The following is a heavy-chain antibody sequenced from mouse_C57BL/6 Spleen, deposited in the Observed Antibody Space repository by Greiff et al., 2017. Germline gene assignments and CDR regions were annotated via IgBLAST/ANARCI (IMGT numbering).Heavy chain of an antibody. CDR3: ARREDYYGSSYGGYFDV. CDR1: GYTFTSYW. V-gene: IGHV1-69*01. Sequence: VQLQQPGAELVMPGASVKLSCKASGYTFTSYWMHWVKQRPGQGLEWIGEIDPSDSYTNYNQKFKGKSTLTVDKSSSTAYMQLSSLTSEDSAVYYCARREDYYGSSYGGYFDVWGTGTTVTVSS. D-gene: IGHD1-1*01. J-gene: IGHJ1*03. CDR2: IDPSDSYT.